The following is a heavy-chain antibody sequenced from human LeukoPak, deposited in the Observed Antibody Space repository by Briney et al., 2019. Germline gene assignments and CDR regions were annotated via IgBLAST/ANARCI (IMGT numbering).Heavy chain of an antibody. CDR2: IYYSGST. J-gene: IGHJ4*02. V-gene: IGHV4-39*07. D-gene: IGHD2/OR15-2a*01. CDR1: GGSISSSSYY. Sequence: SETLSLTCTVSGGSISSSSYYWGWIRQPPGTGLEWIGSIYYSGSTYYNPSLKSRVTISVDTSKNQFSLKLSSVTAADTAVYYCARDFSAPFDYWGQGTLVTVSS. CDR3: ARDFSAPFDY.